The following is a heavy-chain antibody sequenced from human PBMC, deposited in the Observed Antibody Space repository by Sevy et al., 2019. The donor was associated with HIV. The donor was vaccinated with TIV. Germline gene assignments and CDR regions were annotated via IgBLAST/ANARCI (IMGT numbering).Heavy chain of an antibody. Sequence: GGSLRLSCAASGFTFYDYAMHWVRQAPGKGLEWVAGISWNSGTLHYADSVKGRFIISRDNAKNSLYLQMNSLTTEDTAFYFCAKAVAFGWFDPWSQGTLVTVSS. D-gene: IGHD6-19*01. V-gene: IGHV3-9*01. CDR3: AKAVAFGWFDP. CDR1: GFTFYDYA. J-gene: IGHJ5*02. CDR2: ISWNSGTL.